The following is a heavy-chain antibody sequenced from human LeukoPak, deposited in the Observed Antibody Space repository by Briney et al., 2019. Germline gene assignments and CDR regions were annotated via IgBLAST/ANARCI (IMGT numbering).Heavy chain of an antibody. D-gene: IGHD3-10*01. CDR3: ARAKRGDYGSGIRNYYYYYMDV. Sequence: GGSLRLSCAASGFTFSSYWMSWVRQAPGKGREWVANIKQEGIEKYYVDSVKGRFTISRDNAKNSLYLQMNSLRAEDTAVYYCARAKRGDYGSGIRNYYYYYMDVWGKGTTVTVSS. J-gene: IGHJ6*03. CDR2: IKQEGIEK. CDR1: GFTFSSYW. V-gene: IGHV3-7*01.